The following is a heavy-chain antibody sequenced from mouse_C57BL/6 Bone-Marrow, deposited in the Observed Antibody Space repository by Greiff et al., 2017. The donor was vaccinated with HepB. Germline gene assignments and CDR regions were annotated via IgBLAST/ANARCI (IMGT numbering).Heavy chain of an antibody. Sequence: EVMLVESGGGLVQPGESLKLSCESNEYEFPSHDMSWVRKTPEKRLELVAAINSDGGSTYYPDTMERRFIMSRANTKKTLYLQMSSLRSEDTALYYCARHDYYGSSWYFDVWGTGTTVTVSS. CDR2: INSDGGST. D-gene: IGHD1-1*01. CDR3: ARHDYYGSSWYFDV. J-gene: IGHJ1*03. CDR1: EYEFPSHD. V-gene: IGHV5-2*03.